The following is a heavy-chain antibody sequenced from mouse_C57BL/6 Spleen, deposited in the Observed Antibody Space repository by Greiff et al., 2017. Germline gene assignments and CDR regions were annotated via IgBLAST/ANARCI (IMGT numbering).Heavy chain of an antibody. D-gene: IGHD1-1*01. Sequence: EVQLVESGGGLVQPGGSLKLSCAASGFTFSDYYMYWVRQTPEKRLEWVAYISNGGGSTYYPDTVKGRFTISRDNAKNTLYLQMSRQKSEDTAMYCCARRENYVWFANWCQGTLVTVSA. V-gene: IGHV5-12*01. J-gene: IGHJ3*01. CDR1: GFTFSDYY. CDR3: ARRENYVWFAN. CDR2: ISNGGGST.